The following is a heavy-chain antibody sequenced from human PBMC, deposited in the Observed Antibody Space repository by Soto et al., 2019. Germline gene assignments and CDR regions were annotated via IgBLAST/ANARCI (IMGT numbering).Heavy chain of an antibody. V-gene: IGHV4-31*03. D-gene: IGHD2-8*02. CDR1: GASFRGGVNY. CDR3: AGALVAWYFDL. Sequence: QLQLQESGPGRVRPSKPLSLPCTFSGASFRGGVNYWSWIRQHQGKGREWIGYIYYSGSTYYNPPLKSRVTISVDTSKNQFSLKLSSVTAADTAVYYCAGALVAWYFDLWGRGTLVTVSS. CDR2: IYYSGST. J-gene: IGHJ2*01.